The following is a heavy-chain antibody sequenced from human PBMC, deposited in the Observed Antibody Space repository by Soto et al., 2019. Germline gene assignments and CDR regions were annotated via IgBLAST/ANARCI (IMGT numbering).Heavy chain of an antibody. CDR3: ARDGTYASDSSGWYFRYFDL. J-gene: IGHJ2*01. Sequence: QVQLVESGGGVVQPGRSLRLSCAASGFTFSSYAMHWVRQAPGKGLEWVAVISYDGSNKYYADSVKGRFTISRDNSKNTLYLQMNSLRAEDTAVYYCARDGTYASDSSGWYFRYFDLWGRGTLVTVSS. CDR1: GFTFSSYA. CDR2: ISYDGSNK. D-gene: IGHD6-19*01. V-gene: IGHV3-30-3*01.